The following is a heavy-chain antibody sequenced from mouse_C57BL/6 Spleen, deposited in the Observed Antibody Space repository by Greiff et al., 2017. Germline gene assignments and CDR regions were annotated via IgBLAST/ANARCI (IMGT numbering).Heavy chain of an antibody. D-gene: IGHD1-1*01. Sequence: EVKLQESGPGLVKPSQSLSLTCSVTGYSITSGYYWNWIRQFPGNKLEWMGYISYDGSNNYNPSLKNRISITRDTSKNQFFLKLNSVTTEDTATYYCARAAVVGDFDVWGTGTTVTVSS. V-gene: IGHV3-6*01. J-gene: IGHJ1*03. CDR1: GYSITSGYY. CDR2: ISYDGSN. CDR3: ARAAVVGDFDV.